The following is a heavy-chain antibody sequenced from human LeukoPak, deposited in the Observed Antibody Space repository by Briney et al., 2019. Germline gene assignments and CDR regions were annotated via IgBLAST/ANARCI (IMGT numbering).Heavy chain of an antibody. Sequence: GGSLRLSCAASGFTFSSYWMSWVCQAPGKGLEWVANIKQDGSEKYYVDSVKGRFTISRDNAKNSLYLQMNSLRAEDTAVYYCAREGLWFGEFEYNWFDPWGQGTLVTVSS. CDR1: GFTFSSYW. D-gene: IGHD3-10*01. V-gene: IGHV3-7*01. CDR2: IKQDGSEK. CDR3: AREGLWFGEFEYNWFDP. J-gene: IGHJ5*02.